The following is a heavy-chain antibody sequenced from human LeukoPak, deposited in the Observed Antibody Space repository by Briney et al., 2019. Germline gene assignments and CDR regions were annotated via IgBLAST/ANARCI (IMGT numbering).Heavy chain of an antibody. CDR3: ARRLWIRYDSSGYYPEFDY. D-gene: IGHD3-22*01. CDR1: GGSISSYY. V-gene: IGHV4-59*08. CDR2: IYYSGST. Sequence: PSETLSLTCTVSGGSISSYYWSWIRQPPGKGLEWIGYIYYSGSTYYNPSLKSRVTISVDTSKNQFSLKLSSVTAADTAVYYCARRLWIRYDSSGYYPEFDYWGQGTLVTVSS. J-gene: IGHJ4*02.